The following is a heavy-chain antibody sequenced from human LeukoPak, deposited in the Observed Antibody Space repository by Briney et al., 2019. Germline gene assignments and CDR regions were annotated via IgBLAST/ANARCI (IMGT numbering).Heavy chain of an antibody. CDR3: ATGTAVDYLTPDI. D-gene: IGHD4-11*01. CDR2: INPHSGDT. V-gene: IGHV1-2*02. Sequence: ASVKVSCKASGYTFTDYYIHWVRQAPGQGLEWMGWINPHSGDTNYAQRFQGRVTLTRHTSISTAHMELNSLRSDDAAIYYCATGTAVDYLTPDIWGQGTMITVSS. J-gene: IGHJ3*02. CDR1: GYTFTDYY.